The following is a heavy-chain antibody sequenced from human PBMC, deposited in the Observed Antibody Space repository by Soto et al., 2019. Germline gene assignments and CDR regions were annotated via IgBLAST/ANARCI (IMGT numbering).Heavy chain of an antibody. CDR3: ARVNEQLRVLEWLVTCVWFDP. J-gene: IGHJ5*02. CDR1: GGSISSGDYY. V-gene: IGHV4-30-4*01. Sequence: QVQLQESGPGLVKPSQTLSLTCTVSGGSISSGDYYWSWIRQPPGKCLEWIGYIYYSWSTYYNPSLKSLVTISVDTSKNQFSLKLSSVTAADTDVYYCARVNEQLRVLEWLVTCVWFDPWGQGNLVTVSS. CDR2: IYYSWST. D-gene: IGHD3-3*01.